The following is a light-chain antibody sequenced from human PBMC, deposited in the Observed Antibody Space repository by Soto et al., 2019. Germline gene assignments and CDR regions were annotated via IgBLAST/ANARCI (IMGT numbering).Light chain of an antibody. CDR3: SSYSSSSTRLL. CDR1: SSDIGHYNY. J-gene: IGLJ3*02. V-gene: IGLV2-14*03. CDR2: DVI. Sequence: QSALTQPAAVSGSPGQSITISCIGCSSDIGHYNYVSWYQQHPGKAPKLIIYDVINRPSGVSHRFSGSKSGNRASLTISGLRAEDEADYYCSSYSSSSTRLLFGGGTKLTVL.